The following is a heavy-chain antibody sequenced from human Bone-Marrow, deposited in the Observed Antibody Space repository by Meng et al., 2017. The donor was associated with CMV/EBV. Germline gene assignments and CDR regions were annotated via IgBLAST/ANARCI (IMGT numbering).Heavy chain of an antibody. CDR3: ARDGVGNLGWGFNYYYGMAF. CDR2: IIPIFDTA. CDR1: GGTFNNYA. Sequence: SVKVSCKASGGTFNNYAISWVRQAPGQGLVWMGGIIPIFDTANYAQKFQDRVTITTDESTSTAYMELSSLRSEDTAVYYCARDGVGNLGWGFNYYYGMAFWGQGHTV. V-gene: IGHV1-69*05. D-gene: IGHD3/OR15-3a*01. J-gene: IGHJ6*01.